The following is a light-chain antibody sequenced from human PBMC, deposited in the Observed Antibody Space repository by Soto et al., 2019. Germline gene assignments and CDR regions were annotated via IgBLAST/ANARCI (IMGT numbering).Light chain of an antibody. Sequence: QSVLTQPASVPGSPGQSITISCTGTSSDVGGYNFVSWYQHHPGKAPKLMIYEVNNRPSGVSNRFSGSKSGNTASLTISGLQAEDEAEYYCSSYTTTSTPFVFGTGTKVTVL. CDR1: SSDVGGYNF. V-gene: IGLV2-14*01. CDR3: SSYTTTSTPFV. J-gene: IGLJ1*01. CDR2: EVN.